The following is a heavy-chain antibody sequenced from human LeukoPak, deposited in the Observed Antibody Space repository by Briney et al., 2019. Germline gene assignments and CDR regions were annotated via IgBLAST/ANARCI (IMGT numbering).Heavy chain of an antibody. D-gene: IGHD2-2*01. CDR2: ISSSIITI. V-gene: IGHV3-48*01. J-gene: IGHJ6*03. CDR1: GFTFSNFA. CDR3: ARETCTTCYTYSYNYYMDV. Sequence: GGSLRLSCAASGFTFSNFAMHWVRQAPGKGLEWVSYISSSIITIYYADSVKGRFTISRDNAKNSLYLQLDSLSAEDTAVYYCARETCTTCYTYSYNYYMDVWGKGTTVTVSS.